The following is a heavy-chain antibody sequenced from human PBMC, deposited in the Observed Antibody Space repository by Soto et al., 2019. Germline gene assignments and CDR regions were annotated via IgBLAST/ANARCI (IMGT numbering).Heavy chain of an antibody. D-gene: IGHD3-16*01. CDR2: IGSSGGGA. J-gene: IGHJ4*02. CDR3: AKVPEVYGFTLNYFDF. V-gene: IGHV3-23*01. Sequence: EVQLLESGGGLVQPGGSLRLSCAASKFTFSKYAMTWVRQAPGKGLEWVAAIGSSGGGAYYADSVEGRFTVSRDNWKNTLYLQMNSLRAEDTAIYYCAKVPEVYGFTLNYFDFWGQGTLVTVSS. CDR1: KFTFSKYA.